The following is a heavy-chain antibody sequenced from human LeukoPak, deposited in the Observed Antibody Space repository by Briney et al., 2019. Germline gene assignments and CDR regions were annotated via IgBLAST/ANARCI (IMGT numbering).Heavy chain of an antibody. V-gene: IGHV3-15*01. CDR3: ATTFHADSSASN. CDR1: GFTFSTTW. CDR2: IKSTTYDGTT. D-gene: IGHD3-22*01. J-gene: IGHJ4*02. Sequence: KPGGSLRLSCAASGFTFSTTWMSWVRQAPGKGLEWVGRIKSTTYDGTTDYAAPVKGRFTISRDDSKTTLYLQMNSLKTEDTAVYFCATTFHADSSASNWGRGTLVTVST.